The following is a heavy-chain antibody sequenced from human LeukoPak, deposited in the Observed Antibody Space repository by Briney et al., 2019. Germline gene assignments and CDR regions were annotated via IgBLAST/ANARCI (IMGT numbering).Heavy chain of an antibody. Sequence: SETLSLTCTVSGGSISSGGYYWSWIRQPPGKGLEWIGYIYHSGSTYYNPSLKSRVTISVDRSKNQFSLKLSSVTAADTAVYYCARHALGYYYYMDVWGKGTTVTVSS. CDR3: ARHALGYYYYMDV. D-gene: IGHD3-16*01. J-gene: IGHJ6*03. V-gene: IGHV4-30-2*01. CDR2: IYHSGST. CDR1: GGSISSGGYY.